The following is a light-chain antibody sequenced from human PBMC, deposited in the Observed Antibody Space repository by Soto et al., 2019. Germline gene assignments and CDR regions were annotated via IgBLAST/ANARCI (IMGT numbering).Light chain of an antibody. CDR3: QQYNSYWT. Sequence: DIQMTQSPSTLSASVGDRVTITCRASQSISSWLAWYQQKPVKAPKLLIYKASSLESGVPSRFSGSGSGTEVTLTISSLQPDDFATYYGQQYNSYWTFGQGTKVEIK. V-gene: IGKV1-5*03. CDR1: QSISSW. J-gene: IGKJ1*01. CDR2: KAS.